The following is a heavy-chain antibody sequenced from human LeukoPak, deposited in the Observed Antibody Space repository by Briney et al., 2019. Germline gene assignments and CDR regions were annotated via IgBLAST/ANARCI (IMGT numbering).Heavy chain of an antibody. D-gene: IGHD6-19*01. CDR3: ARTAGEQWLPSYYFDY. Sequence: SETLSLTCTVSGDSINSLDLWSWVRQPPGKGLEWIGEMYLSGTTHSNPSVKSRVTISIDKSKNQFFLNLSSVTAADTAVYYCARTAGEQWLPSYYFDYWGQGTLVTVSS. V-gene: IGHV4-4*02. CDR2: MYLSGTT. J-gene: IGHJ4*02. CDR1: GDSINSLDL.